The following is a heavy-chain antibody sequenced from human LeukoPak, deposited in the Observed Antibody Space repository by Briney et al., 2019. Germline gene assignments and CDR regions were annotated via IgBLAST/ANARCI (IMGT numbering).Heavy chain of an antibody. CDR2: IYYSGST. J-gene: IGHJ6*03. Sequence: PSETLSLTCTVSGGSISSYYWSWIRQPPGKGLEWIGYIYYSGSTNYNSSLKSRVTISVDTSKNQFSLKLSSVTAADTAVYYCARGGGLLSYYYYMDVWGKGTTVTISS. CDR3: ARGGGLLSYYYYMDV. V-gene: IGHV4-59*01. CDR1: GGSISSYY. D-gene: IGHD2-2*01.